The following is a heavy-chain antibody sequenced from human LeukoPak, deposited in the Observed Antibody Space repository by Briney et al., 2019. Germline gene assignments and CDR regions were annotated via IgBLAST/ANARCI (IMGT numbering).Heavy chain of an antibody. CDR1: GFIFSTYG. CDR3: ASAAGPFDN. D-gene: IGHD6-13*01. J-gene: IGHJ4*02. V-gene: IGHV3-33*01. Sequence: GGSLRLSCVASGFIFSTYGMHWVRQAPGKGPEWVAVIWFDGSNKYYADSVKGRFTIPRDNSKNTLYLEMNSLRAEDTAVYYCASAAGPFDNWGQGTLVTVSS. CDR2: IWFDGSNK.